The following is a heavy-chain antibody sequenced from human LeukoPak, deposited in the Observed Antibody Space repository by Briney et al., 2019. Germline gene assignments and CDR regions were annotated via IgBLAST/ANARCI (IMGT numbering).Heavy chain of an antibody. CDR2: ISSSSSYI. CDR1: GFTFSSYS. V-gene: IGHV3-21*01. D-gene: IGHD4-17*01. CDR3: ARGPTVITGYYFDY. J-gene: IGHJ4*02. Sequence: TGGSLRLSCAASGFTFSSYSMNWVRQAPGKGLEWVSSISSSSSYIYYADSVKGRFTISRDNAKNSLYLQMNSLRAEDTAVYYCARGPTVITGYYFDYWGQGTLVTVSS.